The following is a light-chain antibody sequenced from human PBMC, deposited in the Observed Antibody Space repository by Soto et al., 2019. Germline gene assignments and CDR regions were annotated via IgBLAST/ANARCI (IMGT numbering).Light chain of an antibody. CDR1: QSVSSY. V-gene: IGKV3-15*01. J-gene: IGKJ2*02. CDR2: DAS. CDR3: QKYKNWPCT. Sequence: EIVMTQSPATLSVSPGERVAISCRASQSVSSYFAWYRQKPGQAPRLLIYDASTRATGVPARFSGSGSGTDFTLTISSLQSEDFAVYYCQKYKNWPCTFGHGTKLEIK.